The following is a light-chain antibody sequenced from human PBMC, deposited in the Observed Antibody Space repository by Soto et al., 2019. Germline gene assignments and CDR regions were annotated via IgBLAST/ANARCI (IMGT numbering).Light chain of an antibody. CDR3: SSYTSSSHVV. V-gene: IGLV2-14*01. J-gene: IGLJ2*01. CDR1: SSDVGGYNY. CDR2: EVS. Sequence: QSVLTQPASVSGSPGQSITISCTGTSSDVGGYNYVSWYQQYPGKAPKPMIYEVSNRPSGVSNRFSGSKSGNTASLTISGLQAEDEADYYCSSYTSSSHVVFGGGTKLTVL.